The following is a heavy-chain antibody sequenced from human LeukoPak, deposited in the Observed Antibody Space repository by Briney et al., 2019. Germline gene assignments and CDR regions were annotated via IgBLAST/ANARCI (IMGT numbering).Heavy chain of an antibody. J-gene: IGHJ4*02. CDR1: GFTFSNYG. D-gene: IGHD4/OR15-4a*01. V-gene: IGHV3-33*01. CDR2: IWYDGSKK. Sequence: PGRSLRLSCAASGFTFSNYGMHWVRQAPGKGLEWGAVIWYDGSKKYYADSVKGRFTISRDNSKNTLYLQMNSLRAEDTAVYYCARDRYGANSPFDYWGQGTLVTVSS. CDR3: ARDRYGANSPFDY.